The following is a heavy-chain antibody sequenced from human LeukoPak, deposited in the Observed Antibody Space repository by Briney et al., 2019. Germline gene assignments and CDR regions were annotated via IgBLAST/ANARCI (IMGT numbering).Heavy chain of an antibody. CDR2: IYYSGST. D-gene: IGHD3-22*01. Sequence: SETLSLTCTVSGGSISSYYWSWIRQPPGKGLEWIGYIYYSGSTNYNPSLKSRVTISVDTSKNQFSLKLSSVTAADTAVYYCARTTGGSYYYDSSGYYYVGYYFDYWGQGTLVTVSS. CDR1: GGSISSYY. CDR3: ARTTGGSYYYDSSGYYYVGYYFDY. J-gene: IGHJ4*02. V-gene: IGHV4-59*01.